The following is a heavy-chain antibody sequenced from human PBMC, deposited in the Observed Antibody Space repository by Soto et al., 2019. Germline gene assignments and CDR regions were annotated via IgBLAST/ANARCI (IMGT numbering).Heavy chain of an antibody. CDR3: ARGWGYCSGGSCYLPREGMDV. V-gene: IGHV3-30-3*01. Sequence: GGSLRLSCAASGFTFSSYAMHWVRQAPGKGLEWVAVISYDGSNKYYADSVKGRFTISRDNSKNTLYLQMNSLRAEDTAVYYCARGWGYCSGGSCYLPREGMDVWGQGTTVTVSS. J-gene: IGHJ6*02. D-gene: IGHD2-15*01. CDR1: GFTFSSYA. CDR2: ISYDGSNK.